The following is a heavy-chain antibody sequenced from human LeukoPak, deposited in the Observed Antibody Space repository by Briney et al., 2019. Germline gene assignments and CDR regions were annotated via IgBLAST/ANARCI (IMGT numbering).Heavy chain of an antibody. J-gene: IGHJ4*02. CDR2: ISEDGDND. V-gene: IGHV3-30*03. D-gene: IGHD6-13*01. Sequence: PGTSLRLSCSVSGFTFKAFRMHWVRQAPGKGLEWVAFISEDGDNDSYADSVKGRFTISRDNYENTLHLQMNSLRSEDTAVYYCARDPSSWYPKYFDYWGQGTLVTVSS. CDR1: GFTFKAFR. CDR3: ARDPSSWYPKYFDY.